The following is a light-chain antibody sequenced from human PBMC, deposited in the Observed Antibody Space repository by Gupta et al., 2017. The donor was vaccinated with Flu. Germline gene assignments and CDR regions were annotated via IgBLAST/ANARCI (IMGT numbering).Light chain of an antibody. CDR3: QQRDNTPLT. J-gene: IGKJ4*01. CDR1: QSIRSY. Sequence: DIQMTQSPSSLSASVGDRVTITCRASQSIRSYLNWYQQTPGKAPKFLIYSASNLQSGVSARFSGSGSGTDCTLTSSRLQPEDCATDYGQQRDNTPLTFGGGTKVEIK. CDR2: SAS. V-gene: IGKV1-39*01.